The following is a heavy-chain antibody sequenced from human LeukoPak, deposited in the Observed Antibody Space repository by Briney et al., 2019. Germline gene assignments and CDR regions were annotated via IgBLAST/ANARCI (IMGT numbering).Heavy chain of an antibody. CDR1: GFTFSSYS. CDR2: ISSSSSYI. V-gene: IGHV3-21*01. CDR3: ARVPAWDCSSTSCYGRTLYYFDY. Sequence: GGSLRLSCAASGFTFSSYSMNWVRQAPGKGLEWVSSISSSSSYIYYADSVKGRFTISRDNAKNSLYLQMNSLRAEDTAVYYCARVPAWDCSSTSCYGRTLYYFDYWGQGTLVTVSS. D-gene: IGHD2-2*01. J-gene: IGHJ4*02.